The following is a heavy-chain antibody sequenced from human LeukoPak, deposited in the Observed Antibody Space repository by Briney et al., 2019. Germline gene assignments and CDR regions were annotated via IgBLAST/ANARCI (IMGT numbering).Heavy chain of an antibody. CDR2: INPSGGST. D-gene: IGHD6-13*01. CDR1: GYTFTSYY. Sequence: ASVKVSCKASGYTFTSYYMHWVRQAPGQGLEWMGIINPSGGSTNYAQKFQERVTITRDMSTSTAYMELSSLRSEDTAVYYCAADPDSSSSWVVWGQGTLVTVSS. J-gene: IGHJ4*02. V-gene: IGHV1-46*01. CDR3: AADPDSSSSWVV.